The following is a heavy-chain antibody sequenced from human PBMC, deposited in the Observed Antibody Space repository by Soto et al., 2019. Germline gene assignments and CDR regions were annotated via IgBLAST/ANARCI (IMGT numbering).Heavy chain of an antibody. D-gene: IGHD2-2*01. V-gene: IGHV3-23*01. CDR2: LSGSGIGK. CDR1: GSRVTSYG. J-gene: IGHJ4*02. CDR3: AKDRYCRATSCQDFGS. Sequence: GRSLRLSCAAAGSRVTSYGMRWLRQATGKGLEWVSVLSGSGIGKDYADSVKGRFTISRDNSRNTLYLQMSGLRVEDTAVYYCAKDRYCRATSCQDFGSWGQGTLVTVSS.